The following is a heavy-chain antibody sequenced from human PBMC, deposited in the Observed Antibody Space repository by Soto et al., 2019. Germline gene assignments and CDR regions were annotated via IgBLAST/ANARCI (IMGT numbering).Heavy chain of an antibody. CDR1: GFTFSSYW. CDR3: VRTSVVVAAATREDD. CDR2: INSDGSST. Sequence: EVQLVESGGGLVQPGGSLRLSCAASGFTFSSYWMHWVRQAPGKGLVWVSRINSDGSSTSYADSVKGRFTISRDNAKNTLYMQMNSLRAEDMAVYYCVRTSVVVAAATREDDWGQGTLVTVSS. V-gene: IGHV3-74*01. J-gene: IGHJ4*02. D-gene: IGHD2-15*01.